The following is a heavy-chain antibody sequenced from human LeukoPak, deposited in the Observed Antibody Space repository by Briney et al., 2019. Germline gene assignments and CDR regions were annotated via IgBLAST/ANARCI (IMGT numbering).Heavy chain of an antibody. CDR2: FNSDGIST. CDR3: AKDRRWITMIVVVNGFDY. J-gene: IGHJ4*02. D-gene: IGHD3-22*01. V-gene: IGHV3-74*01. CDR1: GFTFSSYW. Sequence: GGSLRLSCAASGFTFSSYWMHWVRQAPGKGLVWVSRFNSDGISTNYADSVQGRFTISRDNAKNTLYLQMNSLRAEDTAVYYCAKDRRWITMIVVVNGFDYWGQGTLVTVSS.